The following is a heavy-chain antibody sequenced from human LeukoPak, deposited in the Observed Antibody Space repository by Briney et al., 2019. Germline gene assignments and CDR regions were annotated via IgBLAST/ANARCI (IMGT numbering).Heavy chain of an antibody. CDR3: AREEDCSGGSCYPYYYYGMDV. Sequence: QTLSLTCAISGDSVSSNSAAWNWIRQSPSRGLEWLGRTYYRSKWYNDYAVSVKSRITINPDTSKNQFSLQLNSVTPEDTAVYYCAREEDCSGGSCYPYYYYGMDVWGQGTTVTVSS. J-gene: IGHJ6*02. D-gene: IGHD2-15*01. CDR2: TYYRSKWYN. V-gene: IGHV6-1*01. CDR1: GDSVSSNSAA.